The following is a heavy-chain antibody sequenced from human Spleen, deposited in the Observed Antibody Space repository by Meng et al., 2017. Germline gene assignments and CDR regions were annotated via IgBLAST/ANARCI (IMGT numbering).Heavy chain of an antibody. Sequence: VQLQQWGAGLWKPSETLSLTCAVFGGSLSGYYCNWFRQPPGKGLEWSGGSDHFGHTIYNPSLKGRLTISVDTSKNQISLRLSSVIAADTAVYYCVYFWSGYFTSGQGTLVTVSS. CDR3: VYFWSGYFT. CDR2: SDHFGHT. D-gene: IGHD3-3*01. V-gene: IGHV4-34*01. J-gene: IGHJ5*02. CDR1: GGSLSGYY.